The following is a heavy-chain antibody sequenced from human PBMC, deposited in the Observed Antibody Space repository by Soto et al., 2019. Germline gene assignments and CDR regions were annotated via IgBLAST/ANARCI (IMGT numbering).Heavy chain of an antibody. CDR1: GFTFSDHY. Sequence: PGGSLRLSCAASGFTFSDHYMDWVRQTPGKGLEWVGRTRNKANSYTTEYAASVKGRFTISRDDSKNSLYLQMNSLKTEDTAVYYCTTDQGEDDILTGYYSFDYWGQGTLVTVSS. V-gene: IGHV3-72*01. J-gene: IGHJ4*02. CDR2: TRNKANSYTT. CDR3: TTDQGEDDILTGYYSFDY. D-gene: IGHD3-9*01.